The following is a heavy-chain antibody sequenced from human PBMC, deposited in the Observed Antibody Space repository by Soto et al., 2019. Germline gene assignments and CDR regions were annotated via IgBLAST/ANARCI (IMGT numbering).Heavy chain of an antibody. CDR3: ARSQGSSTSLEVYYYYYYGMDV. D-gene: IGHD2-2*01. J-gene: IGHJ6*02. CDR2: IIPIPGTA. CDR1: GGTFSSYA. V-gene: IGHV1-69*01. Sequence: QVQLVQSGAEVKKPGSSVKVSCKASGGTFSSYAISWVRQAPGQGLEWMGGIIPIPGTANYAQKFQGRVTITADESTSTAYMERSSLLSEDTAGYYCARSQGSSTSLEVYYYYYYGMDVWGQGTTVTVSS.